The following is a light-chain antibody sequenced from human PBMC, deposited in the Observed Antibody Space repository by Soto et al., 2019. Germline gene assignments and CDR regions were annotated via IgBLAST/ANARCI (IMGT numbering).Light chain of an antibody. J-gene: IGLJ1*01. Sequence: QSVLTQPPSVSEAPGQRVTISCTGSSSNIGAGYEAHWYQQVPGTAPKLLIYENNNRPSGVPDRFSGSKSGTSASLAITGLQAEDEAEYYCQSYDSSLSGYVFGTGTKSTS. CDR1: SSNIGAGYE. CDR3: QSYDSSLSGYV. CDR2: ENN. V-gene: IGLV1-40*01.